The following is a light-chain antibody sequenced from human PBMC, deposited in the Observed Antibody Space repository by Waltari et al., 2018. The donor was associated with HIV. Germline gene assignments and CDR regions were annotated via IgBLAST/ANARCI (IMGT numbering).Light chain of an antibody. CDR1: SSNIGSSNY. V-gene: IGLV2-14*01. Sequence: QSALTQPASVSGSPGQSITISCTGTSSNIGSSNYVSWYQHHPGKAPKRLIGELMYLPSGVSSLFSASKSGNTASLTISGLLSEDEAIYYCSSYTAATTVFFGGGTRVTVL. J-gene: IGLJ2*01. CDR2: ELM. CDR3: SSYTAATTVF.